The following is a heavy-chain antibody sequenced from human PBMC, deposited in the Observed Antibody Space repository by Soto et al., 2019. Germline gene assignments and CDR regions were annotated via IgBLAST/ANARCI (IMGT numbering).Heavy chain of an antibody. CDR1: GYTFTTFD. Sequence: ASVKVSCKASGYTFTTFDFHWVRQATGQGLQWMGWMNPDSGNAGYAQRFQGRVTMTRNTSIGTAYMELSSLRSEDTAVYYCAIATLSAFDYWGQGTLVTVSS. CDR2: MNPDSGNA. D-gene: IGHD3-16*01. CDR3: AIATLSAFDY. V-gene: IGHV1-8*01. J-gene: IGHJ4*02.